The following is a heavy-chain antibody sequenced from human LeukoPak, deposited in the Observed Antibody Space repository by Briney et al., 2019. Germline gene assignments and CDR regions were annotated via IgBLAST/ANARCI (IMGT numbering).Heavy chain of an antibody. CDR3: TRRRDYGDS. CDR2: ISSSVSTI. V-gene: IGHV3-11*01. J-gene: IGHJ4*02. Sequence: GGSLRLSCAASGFSISDYYMSWIRQAPGKGLEWIAYISSSVSTIYYTDSVKGRFTISRDNANDSLYLQMDSLRAEDTAVYYCTRRRDYGDSWGQGTLVTVSS. CDR1: GFSISDYY.